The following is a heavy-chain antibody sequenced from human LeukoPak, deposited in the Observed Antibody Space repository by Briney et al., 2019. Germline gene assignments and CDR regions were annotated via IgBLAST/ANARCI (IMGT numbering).Heavy chain of an antibody. CDR1: GFTFSSYG. CDR2: ISYDGSNK. D-gene: IGHD3-22*01. J-gene: IGHJ4*02. CDR3: AKDRGPSYDSSGYRGRTSPNLDY. V-gene: IGHV3-30*18. Sequence: GGSLRLSCAASGFTFSSYGMHWVRQAPGKGLEWVAVISYDGSNKSYADSVKGRFTISRDNSKNTLYLQMNSLRAEDTAVYYCAKDRGPSYDSSGYRGRTSPNLDYWGQGTLVTVSS.